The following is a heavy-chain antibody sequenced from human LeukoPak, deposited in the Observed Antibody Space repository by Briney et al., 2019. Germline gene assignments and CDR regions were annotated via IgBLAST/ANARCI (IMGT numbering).Heavy chain of an antibody. CDR2: ISYDGSNK. Sequence: GRSLRLSCAASGFIFSSYAMHWVRQAPGKGLEWVAVISYDGSNKYYADSVKGRFTISRDNSKNTLYLQMNSLRAEDTAVYYCARDPYDYVWGAMGPYYFDYWGQGTLVTVSS. V-gene: IGHV3-30-3*01. CDR3: ARDPYDYVWGAMGPYYFDY. D-gene: IGHD3-16*01. CDR1: GFIFSSYA. J-gene: IGHJ4*02.